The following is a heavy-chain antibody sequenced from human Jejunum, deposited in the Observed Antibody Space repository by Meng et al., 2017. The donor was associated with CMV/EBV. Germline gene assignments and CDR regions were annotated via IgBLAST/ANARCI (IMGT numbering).Heavy chain of an antibody. J-gene: IGHJ4*02. CDR3: ARGGTYDFWTTYFSFPFDY. V-gene: IGHV5-51*01. D-gene: IGHD3-3*01. CDR1: YW. CDR2: IHPYDSDT. Sequence: YWIGWVRQMPGIGLVWMGIIHPYDSDTRYSPSFQGQVTISVDYSISTTYLQRSSLEASDTAIYYCARGGTYDFWTTYFSFPFDYWGQGTPVTVSS.